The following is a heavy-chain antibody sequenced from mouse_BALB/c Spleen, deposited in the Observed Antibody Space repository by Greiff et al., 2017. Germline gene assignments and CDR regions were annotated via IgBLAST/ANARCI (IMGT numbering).Heavy chain of an antibody. V-gene: IGHV5-12-1*01. D-gene: IGHD1-1*01. CDR1: GFAFSSYD. J-gene: IGHJ4*01. CDR3: ARFYYYGSSYEGYAMDY. CDR2: ISSGGGST. Sequence: EVMLVESGGGLVKPGGSLKLSCAASGFAFSSYDMSWVRQTPEKRLEWVAYISSGGGSTYYPDTVKGRFTISRDNAKNTLYLQMSSLKSEDTAMYYCARFYYYGSSYEGYAMDYWGQGTSVTVSS.